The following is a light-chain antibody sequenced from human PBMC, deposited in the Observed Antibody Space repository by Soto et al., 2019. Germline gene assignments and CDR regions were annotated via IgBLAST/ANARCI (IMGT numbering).Light chain of an antibody. CDR3: SSYTSSSTPVV. J-gene: IGLJ2*01. Sequence: QSALTQPASVSGSPGQSITISCTGTSSDVCGYNDVSWYQQHPGIGPKLMIYEVSNRPSGVSNRFSGSKAGNASSLTISGLQAEIEADYYCSSYTSSSTPVVFGGGTQLTVL. CDR1: SSDVCGYND. V-gene: IGLV2-14*01. CDR2: EVS.